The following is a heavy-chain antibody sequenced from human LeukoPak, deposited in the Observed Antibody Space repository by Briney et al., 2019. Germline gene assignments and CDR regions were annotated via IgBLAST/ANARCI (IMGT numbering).Heavy chain of an antibody. J-gene: IGHJ4*02. CDR1: GFTFSSYA. D-gene: IGHD3-22*01. V-gene: IGHV3-48*04. CDR3: ARGLPSYDSSGYYSAY. Sequence: GGSLRLSCAASGFTFSSYAMHWVRQAPGKGLEWVSYISSSSSTIYYADSVKGRFTISRDNAKNSLYLQMNSLRAEDTAVYYCARGLPSYDSSGYYSAYWGQGTLVTVSS. CDR2: ISSSSSTI.